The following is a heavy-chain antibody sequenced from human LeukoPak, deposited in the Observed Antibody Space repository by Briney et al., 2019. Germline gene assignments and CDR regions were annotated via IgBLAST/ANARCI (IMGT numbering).Heavy chain of an antibody. J-gene: IGHJ4*02. D-gene: IGHD3-22*01. CDR1: GGSISSYY. CDR2: IYYSGST. V-gene: IGHV4-59*12. Sequence: PSETLSLTCTVSGGSISSYYWSWIRQPPGKGLEWIGYIYYSGSTNYNPSLKSRVTISVDTSKNQFSLRLSSVTAADTAVYYCARLRYDSSGSYYYFDYWGQGTLVTVSS. CDR3: ARLRYDSSGSYYYFDY.